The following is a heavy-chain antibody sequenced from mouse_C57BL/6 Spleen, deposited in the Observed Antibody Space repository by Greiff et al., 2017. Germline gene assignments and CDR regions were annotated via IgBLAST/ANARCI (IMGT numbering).Heavy chain of an antibody. CDR1: GFTFSDFY. CDR3: AGDAGRSYSYWYCDV. J-gene: IGHJ1*03. CDR2: SRNKANDYTT. Sequence: EVNLVESGGGLVQSGRSLRLSCATSGFTFSDFYMEWVRQAPGKGLEWIAASRNKANDYTTEYSGAVKGRFIVSRDTSQSILYLQMNALRAEDTAIYYCAGDAGRSYSYWYCDVWGTGTTVTVSS. D-gene: IGHD1-1*01. V-gene: IGHV7-1*01.